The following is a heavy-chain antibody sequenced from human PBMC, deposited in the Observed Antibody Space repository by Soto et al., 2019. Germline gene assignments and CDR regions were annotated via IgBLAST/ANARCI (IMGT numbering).Heavy chain of an antibody. CDR1: GGSFSGYY. D-gene: IGHD1-1*01. CDR3: ARGQRGGWFDP. Sequence: SETLSLTCAVYGGSFSGYYWSWIRQPPGKGLEWIGEINHSGSTNYNPSLKSRVTISVDTSKNQFSLKLSSVTAADTAVYYCARGQRGGWFDPWGQGTLVTVSS. J-gene: IGHJ5*02. V-gene: IGHV4-34*01. CDR2: INHSGST.